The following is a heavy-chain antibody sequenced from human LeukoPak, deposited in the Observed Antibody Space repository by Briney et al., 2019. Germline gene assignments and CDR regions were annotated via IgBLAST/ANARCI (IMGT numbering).Heavy chain of an antibody. CDR2: ISSNSGTI. J-gene: IGHJ4*02. D-gene: IGHD3-22*01. Sequence: GGSLRLSCASSGFTFSSYWMSWVRQAPGKGLEWVSYISSNSGTIDYADSMKGRFTISRDNAKNSLYLQMNSLRAEDTAVYYCARYDSSGYYYYFDYWGQGTLVTVSS. CDR1: GFTFSSYW. CDR3: ARYDSSGYYYYFDY. V-gene: IGHV3-48*01.